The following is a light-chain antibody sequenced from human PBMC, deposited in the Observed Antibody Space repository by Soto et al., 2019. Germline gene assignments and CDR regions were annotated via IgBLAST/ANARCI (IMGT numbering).Light chain of an antibody. Sequence: QSALTQPASVSGSPGQSITISCTGTSSDVGGYDYVSWYQQHPGEGPKLMIYDVSNRPSGVSDRFSGSKSGNSASLTISGLQAEDEADYYCSSYTSSSTEVFGSGTKLTVL. J-gene: IGLJ1*01. V-gene: IGLV2-14*01. CDR1: SSDVGGYDY. CDR2: DVS. CDR3: SSYTSSSTEV.